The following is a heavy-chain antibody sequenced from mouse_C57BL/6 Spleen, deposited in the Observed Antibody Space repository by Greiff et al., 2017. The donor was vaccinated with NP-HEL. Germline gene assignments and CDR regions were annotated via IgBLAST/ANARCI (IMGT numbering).Heavy chain of an antibody. CDR1: GFTFSDYG. V-gene: IGHV5-17*01. J-gene: IGHJ2*01. Sequence: EVKLVESGGGLVKPGGSLKLSCAASGFTFSDYGMHWVRQAPEKGLEWVAYISSGGSTIYYAATVTGRFPISRDNAKNTLFLQMTSLRSEDTAMYYVARRLFYFDYWGQGTTLTVSS. CDR3: ARRLFYFDY. CDR2: ISSGGSTI.